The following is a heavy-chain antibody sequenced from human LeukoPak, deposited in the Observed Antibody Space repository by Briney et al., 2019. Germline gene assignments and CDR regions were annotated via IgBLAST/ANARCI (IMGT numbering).Heavy chain of an antibody. CDR3: ARSWIQLWPFDY. J-gene: IGHJ4*02. CDR2: IYHSGST. V-gene: IGHV4-38-2*02. Sequence: SETLSLTCTVSGYSISSGYYWGWIRQPPGKGLEWIGSIYHSGSTYYNPSLKSRVTISVDTSKNQFSLKLSSVTAADTAVYYCARSWIQLWPFDYWGQGTLVTVSP. D-gene: IGHD5-18*01. CDR1: GYSISSGYY.